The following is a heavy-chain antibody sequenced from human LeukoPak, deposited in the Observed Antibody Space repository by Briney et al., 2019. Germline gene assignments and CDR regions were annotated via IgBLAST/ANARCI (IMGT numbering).Heavy chain of an antibody. V-gene: IGHV4-59*01. D-gene: IGHD3-22*01. CDR1: GGSISSYY. CDR2: IYYSGST. J-gene: IGHJ4*02. Sequence: SETLSPTCTVSGGSISSYYWSWIRQPPGKGLEWIGYIYYSGSTNYNPSLKSRVTISVDTSKNQFSLKLSSVTAADTAVYYCARSPNYYEKWGQGTLVTVSS. CDR3: ARSPNYYEK.